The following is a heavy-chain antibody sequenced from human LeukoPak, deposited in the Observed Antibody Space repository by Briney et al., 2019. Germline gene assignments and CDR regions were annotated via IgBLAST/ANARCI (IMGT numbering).Heavy chain of an antibody. CDR1: GYTLTELS. CDR2: FDPEDGET. CDR3: ATTPHPAISLYYYGMDV. J-gene: IGHJ6*02. D-gene: IGHD2-2*01. V-gene: IGHV1-24*01. Sequence: ASVTVSCKVSGYTLTELSMHWVRQAPGKGLEWMGGFDPEDGETIYAQKFQGRVTMTEDTSTDTAYMELSSLRSEDTAVYYCATTPHPAISLYYYGMDVWGQGTTVTVSS.